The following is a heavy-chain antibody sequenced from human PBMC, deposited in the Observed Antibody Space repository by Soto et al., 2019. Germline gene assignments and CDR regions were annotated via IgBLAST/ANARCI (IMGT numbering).Heavy chain of an antibody. Sequence: GGSLRLSCAASGLSFSSYAMRWVRQAPGKGLEWVSAISGSGGSTYYADSVKGRFTISRDNSKNMLYLQMNSLRAEDTAVYYCVHSRYCSGGSCYSSFDYWGQGTLVTVSS. J-gene: IGHJ4*02. CDR1: GLSFSSYA. V-gene: IGHV3-23*01. D-gene: IGHD2-15*01. CDR2: ISGSGGST. CDR3: VHSRYCSGGSCYSSFDY.